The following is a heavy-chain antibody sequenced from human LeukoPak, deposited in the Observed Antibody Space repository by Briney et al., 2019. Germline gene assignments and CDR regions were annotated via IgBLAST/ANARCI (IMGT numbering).Heavy chain of an antibody. J-gene: IGHJ3*02. CDR3: ARCSHCGGDCYDAFDI. D-gene: IGHD2-21*01. CDR2: IYYSGST. V-gene: IGHV4-59*01. CDR1: GGSISSYY. Sequence: SETLSLTCTVSGGSISSYYWSWIRQPPGKGLEWIGYIYYSGSTNYNPSLKSRVTISVDTSKNQFSLKLSSVTAADTAVYYCARCSHCGGDCYDAFDIWGQGTMVTVSS.